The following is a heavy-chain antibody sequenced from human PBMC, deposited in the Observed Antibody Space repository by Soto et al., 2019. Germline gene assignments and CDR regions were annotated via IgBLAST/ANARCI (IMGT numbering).Heavy chain of an antibody. D-gene: IGHD1-7*01. CDR2: IIPIFGTA. V-gene: IGHV1-69*12. Sequence: QVQLVQSGAEVKKPGSSVKVSCKASGGTFSSYAISWVRQAPGQGLEWMGGIIPIFGTANYAQQFQGRVTITGDGSTSTAYRELSSLSSEDTAVYYCASRSSITGTTGYDYWGQGTLVTVSS. CDR1: GGTFSSYA. CDR3: ASRSSITGTTGYDY. J-gene: IGHJ4*02.